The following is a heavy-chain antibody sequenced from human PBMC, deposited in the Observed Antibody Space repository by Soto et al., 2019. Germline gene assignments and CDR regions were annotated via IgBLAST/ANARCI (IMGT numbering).Heavy chain of an antibody. CDR1: GFTFSRYA. CDR2: ISGSGGST. V-gene: IGHV3-23*01. D-gene: IGHD3-3*01. J-gene: IGHJ4*02. CDR3: AKDSPSYDFWSGLLDY. Sequence: EVQLLESGGGLVQPGGSLRLSCAASGFTFSRYAMGWVRQAPGKGLEWVSAISGSGGSTYYADSVKGRFTISRDNSKNTLYLQMNSLRAEDTAVYYCAKDSPSYDFWSGLLDYWGQGTLVTVSS.